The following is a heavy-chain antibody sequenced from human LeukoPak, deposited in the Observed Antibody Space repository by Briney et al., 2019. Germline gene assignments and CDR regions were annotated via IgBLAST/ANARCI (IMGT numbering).Heavy chain of an antibody. D-gene: IGHD3-10*02. J-gene: IGHJ6*04. CDR3: AELGITMIGGV. V-gene: IGHV3-30*18. CDR2: TSYDGSNE. Sequence: PGGSLRLSCAASGFTFSSYGMHWVRQAPGKGLEWVAVTSYDGSNEYYADSVKGRFTISRDTSKNTLYLQMNSLRAEDTAVYYCAELGITMIGGVWGKGTTVTISS. CDR1: GFTFSSYG.